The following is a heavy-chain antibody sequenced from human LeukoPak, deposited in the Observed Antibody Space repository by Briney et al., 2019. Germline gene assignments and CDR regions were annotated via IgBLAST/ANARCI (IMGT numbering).Heavy chain of an antibody. D-gene: IGHD3-16*01. CDR2: FYCNGAA. Sequence: SETLSLTCTVSGGSISTSDYLWAWVRQAPGKGLEWIGDFYCNGAAYYNGVTSYSPSLRSRVTISVDTSKNHFSLDLTSVTAADTAVYYCVRRNYLSSRIDPWGQGTLVTVSS. CDR1: GGSISTSDYL. CDR3: VRRNYLSSRIDP. V-gene: IGHV4-61*05. J-gene: IGHJ5*02.